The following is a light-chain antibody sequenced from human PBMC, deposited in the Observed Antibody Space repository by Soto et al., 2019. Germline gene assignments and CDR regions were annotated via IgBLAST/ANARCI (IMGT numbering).Light chain of an antibody. Sequence: DIPMTQSPSSLSASFGDRITITCRASQIIDTWLAWYQQKPGKAPKLLVYKASSLENGVPSRFSGSGSGTEFTLTISSLQPDDFATYYCQQYETYSPWTFGQGPKVEVK. CDR2: KAS. J-gene: IGKJ1*01. CDR1: QIIDTW. V-gene: IGKV1-5*03. CDR3: QQYETYSPWT.